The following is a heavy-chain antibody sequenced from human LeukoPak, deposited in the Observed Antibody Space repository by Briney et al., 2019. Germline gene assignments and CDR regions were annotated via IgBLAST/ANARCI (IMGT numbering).Heavy chain of an antibody. CDR1: GFTFSSYA. CDR2: ISGSGGST. J-gene: IGHJ4*02. CDR3: ARDLDDSSGSYFDY. Sequence: PGGSLRLSCAASGFTFSSYAMSWVRQAPGKGLEWVSAISGSGGSTYYADSVKGRFTISRDNSKNTLYLQMNSLRAEDTAVYYCARDLDDSSGSYFDYWGQGTLVTVSS. V-gene: IGHV3-23*01. D-gene: IGHD6-19*01.